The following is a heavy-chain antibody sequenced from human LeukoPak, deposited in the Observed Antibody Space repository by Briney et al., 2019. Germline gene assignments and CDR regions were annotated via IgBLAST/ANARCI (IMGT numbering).Heavy chain of an antibody. Sequence: PGGSLRLSCAASGFTFSSYGMHWVRQAPGKGLEWVAFIRYDGSNKYYADSVKGRFTISRDNSKNTLYLQMNSLRAEDTAVYYCAKDPYSGYYGQYFGYWGQGTLVTVSS. D-gene: IGHD3-22*01. CDR2: IRYDGSNK. CDR3: AKDPYSGYYGQYFGY. V-gene: IGHV3-30*02. J-gene: IGHJ4*02. CDR1: GFTFSSYG.